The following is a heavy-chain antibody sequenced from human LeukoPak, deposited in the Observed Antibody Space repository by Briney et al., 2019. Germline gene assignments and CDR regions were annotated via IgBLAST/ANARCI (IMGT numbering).Heavy chain of an antibody. J-gene: IGHJ4*02. V-gene: IGHV3-74*01. Sequence: GGSLRLSCAASGFTFSSYWMDWVREAPGKGLVWVSRINRDGSTTTYADSVKGRFTISRDNAKNTLYLQMNSLRAEDTAVYYCARVRGDYGGLPDYWGQGTLVTVSS. CDR2: INRDGSTT. CDR1: GFTFSSYW. D-gene: IGHD4/OR15-4a*01. CDR3: ARVRGDYGGLPDY.